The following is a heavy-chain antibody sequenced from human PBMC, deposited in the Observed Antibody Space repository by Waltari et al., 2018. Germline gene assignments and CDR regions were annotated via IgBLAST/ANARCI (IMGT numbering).Heavy chain of an antibody. V-gene: IGHV1-8*01. D-gene: IGHD3-22*01. CDR2: INTNIGNT. J-gene: IGHJ5*02. CDR1: GYTFSNYD. Sequence: QVRLVQSGAEVKKPGASVKVSCKASGYTFSNYDFNWVRQATGQGLEWMGWINTNIGNTVFAQKFLGRVTMTTNISISTAYMELSSLIFDDTSVYYCSIHNYYYSSGYYYLLFDPLCQGTLVIVSS. CDR3: SIHNYYYSSGYYYLLFDP.